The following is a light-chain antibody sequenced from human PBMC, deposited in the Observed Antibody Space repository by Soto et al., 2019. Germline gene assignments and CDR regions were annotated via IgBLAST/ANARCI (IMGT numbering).Light chain of an antibody. CDR1: QSVNSH. J-gene: IGKJ1*01. V-gene: IGKV3D-15*01. CDR2: GAS. CDR3: QQYGSSRT. Sequence: EIVLTQSPATLSLSPGESATLSCRTSQSVNSHLAWFQQKPGQAPRLLMYGASTRATGMPDRFSGSGSGTEFTLIISSLQPGDFAVYYCQQYGSSRTFGQGTKVDIK.